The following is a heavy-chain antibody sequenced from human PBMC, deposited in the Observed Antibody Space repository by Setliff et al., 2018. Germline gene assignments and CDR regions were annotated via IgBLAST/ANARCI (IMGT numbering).Heavy chain of an antibody. Sequence: SEILSLTCTVSGGSISSYYWSWIRQPPGRGLEWIGCIYNSGSAIYSPSLKSRVTISVDTSKNQFSLQLSSVTAADTAVYYCASRCGGDYWGQGTLVTVSS. J-gene: IGHJ4*02. CDR3: ASRCGGDY. CDR2: IYNSGSA. CDR1: GGSISSYY. V-gene: IGHV4-59*01.